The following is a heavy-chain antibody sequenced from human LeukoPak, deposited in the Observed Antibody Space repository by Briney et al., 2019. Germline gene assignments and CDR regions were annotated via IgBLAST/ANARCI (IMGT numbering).Heavy chain of an antibody. D-gene: IGHD3-16*01. V-gene: IGHV4-59*11. J-gene: IGHJ4*02. CDR1: GASISSHY. CDR3: ATIKHGQIFGYFDF. CDR2: VIDSVRT. Sequence: SETLSLTCTVSGASISSHYWSWLRQPPGEGLEWIGYVIDSVRTKNNPSLQQRLTLSADTSKNEFSLTLSSVTAADTAVYYCATIKHGQIFGYFDFWGQGIKVTVSS.